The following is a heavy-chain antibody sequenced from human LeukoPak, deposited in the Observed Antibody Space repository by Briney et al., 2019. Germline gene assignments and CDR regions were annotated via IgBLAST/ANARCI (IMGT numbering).Heavy chain of an antibody. Sequence: PSETLSLTCTVSGGSISSYYWGWIRQPPGKGLECIGSIYYSGSTNYKSSLKSRVTISVDTSKNQFSLKLSSVTAADTAVYYCARLPRAAAPQYFQHWGQGTLVTVSS. D-gene: IGHD6-13*01. CDR3: ARLPRAAAPQYFQH. J-gene: IGHJ1*01. CDR2: IYYSGST. V-gene: IGHV4-39*01. CDR1: GGSISSYY.